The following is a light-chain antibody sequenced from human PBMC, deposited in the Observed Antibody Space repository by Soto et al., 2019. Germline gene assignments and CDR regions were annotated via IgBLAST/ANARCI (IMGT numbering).Light chain of an antibody. Sequence: EIVLTQSPGTLSSSPGERATLSCRASQSVSSSYLAWYQQKPGQAPRLLIYGASSRATVIPDRFSGSGSGTDFTLTISRLEPEDFAVYYCQQYGSSPSWTFGQGTKV. CDR2: GAS. CDR1: QSVSSSY. CDR3: QQYGSSPSWT. J-gene: IGKJ1*01. V-gene: IGKV3-20*01.